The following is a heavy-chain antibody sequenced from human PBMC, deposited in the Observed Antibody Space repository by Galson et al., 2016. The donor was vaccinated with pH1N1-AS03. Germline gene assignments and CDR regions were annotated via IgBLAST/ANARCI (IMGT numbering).Heavy chain of an antibody. Sequence: SVKVSCKASGYKFTSYGVSWVRQAPGQGLEWMGWISGCNINAKYAEKFQGRVTLTTDKSTSTAYMELRSLTSDDTAVYFCARDGDIVIVPSAIDYYGMDVWGQGTTVTVSS. J-gene: IGHJ6*02. V-gene: IGHV1-18*01. CDR1: GYKFTSYG. CDR3: ARDGDIVIVPSAIDYYGMDV. D-gene: IGHD2-2*01. CDR2: ISGCNINA.